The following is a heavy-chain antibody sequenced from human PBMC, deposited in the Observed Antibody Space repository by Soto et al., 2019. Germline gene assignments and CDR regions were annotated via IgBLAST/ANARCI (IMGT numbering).Heavy chain of an antibody. J-gene: IGHJ4*02. CDR2: IVVGSGST. D-gene: IGHD5-18*01. CDR3: AADKGYSYGYGSY. CDR1: GFTFTNSA. V-gene: IGHV1-58*01. Sequence: SVKVSCKASGFTFTNSAVQWVRQARGQRLEWIGWIVVGSGSTDYAQKFQERVTLTRDMSTSTAYMELSSLRSEETAVYYCAADKGYSYGYGSYWGQGTLVTVSS.